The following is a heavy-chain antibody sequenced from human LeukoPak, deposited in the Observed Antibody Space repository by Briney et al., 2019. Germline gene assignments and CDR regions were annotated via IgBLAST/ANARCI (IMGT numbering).Heavy chain of an antibody. D-gene: IGHD6-19*01. CDR2: ISGSGSST. CDR3: AKMPVSYSSGWTNFDY. V-gene: IGHV3-23*01. CDR1: GFTFSNYA. Sequence: GGSQRLSCAASGFTFSNYAISWVRQAPGKGLEWVSGISGSGSSTYYADSVKGRFTISRDNSKNTLYLQMNSLRAGDTAVYFCAKMPVSYSSGWTNFDYWGQGTLVTVSS. J-gene: IGHJ4*02.